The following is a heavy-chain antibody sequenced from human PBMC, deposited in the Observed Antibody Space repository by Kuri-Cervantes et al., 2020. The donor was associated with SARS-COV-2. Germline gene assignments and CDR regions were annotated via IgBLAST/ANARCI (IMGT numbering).Heavy chain of an antibody. CDR1: GFTFSDYY. CDR2: ISSSGSRI. D-gene: IGHD7-27*01. J-gene: IGHJ4*02. Sequence: GGSLRLSCAASGFTFSDYYITWIRQAPGKGLEWVSYISSSGSRINYTDSVKGRFTISRDNAKNSLYLQMSSLRAEDTAVYYCARDLRLGKSLDYWGQGTLVTVSS. V-gene: IGHV3-11*04. CDR3: ARDLRLGKSLDY.